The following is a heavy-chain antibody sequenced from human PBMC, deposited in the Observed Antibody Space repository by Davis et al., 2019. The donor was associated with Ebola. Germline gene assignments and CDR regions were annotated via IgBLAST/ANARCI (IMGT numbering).Heavy chain of an antibody. J-gene: IGHJ6*02. D-gene: IGHD3-3*01. CDR1: GGSFSGYY. CDR3: ARSYDFWSGYYLRNYYYYGMDV. Sequence: SETLSLTCAVYGGSFSGYYWSWIRQPPGKGLEWIGEINHSGSTNYNPSIKSRVTISVDTSKNQFYLKLSSVTAADTAVYYCARSYDFWSGYYLRNYYYYGMDVWGQGTTVTVSS. V-gene: IGHV4-34*01. CDR2: INHSGST.